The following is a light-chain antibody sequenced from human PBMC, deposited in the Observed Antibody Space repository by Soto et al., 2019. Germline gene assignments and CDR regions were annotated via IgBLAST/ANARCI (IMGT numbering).Light chain of an antibody. CDR1: SGNVGGYDY. J-gene: IGLJ1*01. V-gene: IGLV2-14*01. Sequence: QPVLTQPASVSGSPGQSIAISCTGTSGNVGGYDYVSWYQQHPDKAPKLMIYEVTKRPSWVSNRFSGSKSGNTASLTISGLQPEDEADYYCSSHTSGSTRVFGSGTKLTV. CDR3: SSHTSGSTRV. CDR2: EVT.